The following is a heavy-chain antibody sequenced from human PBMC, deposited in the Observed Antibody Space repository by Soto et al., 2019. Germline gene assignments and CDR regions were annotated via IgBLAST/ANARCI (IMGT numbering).Heavy chain of an antibody. CDR2: ISYDGSNK. D-gene: IGHD2-8*01. J-gene: IGHJ6*02. CDR3: AKDRAEYYYYYYGMDV. V-gene: IGHV3-30*18. Sequence: TGGSLRLSCAASGCTFSSYVMHWVRQAPGKGLEWVAVISYDGSNKYYADSVKGRFTISRDNSKNTLYLQMNSLRAEDTAVYYCAKDRAEYYYYYYGMDVWGQGTTVTVSS. CDR1: GCTFSSYV.